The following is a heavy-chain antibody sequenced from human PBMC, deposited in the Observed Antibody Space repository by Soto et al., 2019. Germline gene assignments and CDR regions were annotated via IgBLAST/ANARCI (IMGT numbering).Heavy chain of an antibody. D-gene: IGHD2-8*02. Sequence: QVQLVQSGGEVKKPGASVKISCKTSGYTFTTYGVSWVRQAPGQGLEWMGWINPYNGYTNYAQRLQGRVTLTTDTSANTAYMELRSLGSDDTALYYCAREDGSCTGGTCHSGGWLEPWGQGTLVTVSS. CDR1: GYTFTTYG. J-gene: IGHJ5*02. CDR3: AREDGSCTGGTCHSGGWLEP. V-gene: IGHV1-18*01. CDR2: INPYNGYT.